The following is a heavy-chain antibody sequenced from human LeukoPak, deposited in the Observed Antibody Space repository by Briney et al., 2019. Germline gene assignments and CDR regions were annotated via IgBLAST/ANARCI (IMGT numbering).Heavy chain of an antibody. J-gene: IGHJ4*02. CDR1: GFTFSTYV. V-gene: IGHV3-30*02. Sequence: PGGSLRLSCAASGFTFSTYVIHWVRQAPGKGLEWVALIWHDGSNKYYADSVKGRFSISRDNSKNTLYLQMNSLRAEDTAVYYCASLRSGSGTFYNDYWGQGTLVTVSS. CDR2: IWHDGSNK. D-gene: IGHD3-10*01. CDR3: ASLRSGSGTFYNDY.